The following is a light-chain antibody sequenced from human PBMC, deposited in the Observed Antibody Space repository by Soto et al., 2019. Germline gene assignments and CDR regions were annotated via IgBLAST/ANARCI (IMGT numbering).Light chain of an antibody. CDR2: DNN. CDR1: NSNIGNNY. Sequence: QSVLTQPPSVSAAPGQKVTISCSGSNSNIGNNYVSWYQQLPGTAPKLLIYDNNKRPSGIPDRFSGSKSGTSATLGITGPQTGDEADYYCGAWDDSLSAVFGGGTKLTVL. J-gene: IGLJ2*01. CDR3: GAWDDSLSAV. V-gene: IGLV1-51*01.